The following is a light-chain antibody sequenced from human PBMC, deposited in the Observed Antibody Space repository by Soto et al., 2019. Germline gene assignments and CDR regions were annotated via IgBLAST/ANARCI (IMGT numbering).Light chain of an antibody. CDR2: GAS. CDR1: QSVSSN. V-gene: IGKV3-15*01. CDR3: QQYNNWPRGT. Sequence: EIVMTQSPATLSVSPGERATLSCRASQSVSSNLAWYQQKPGQAPRLLIYGASTRATGMPARFSGSGSGTEFTLTISSLQSEGFAVYYCQQYNNWPRGTFGQGTKLEIK. J-gene: IGKJ2*01.